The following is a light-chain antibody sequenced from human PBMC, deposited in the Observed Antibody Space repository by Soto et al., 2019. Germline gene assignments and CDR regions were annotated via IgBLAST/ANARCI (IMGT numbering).Light chain of an antibody. CDR3: QYYGNSPYT. J-gene: IGKJ2*01. Sequence: EVVLTQSPGTLSLSPGERATLSCRASQSISSTSLAWYYQMPGQAPRLLIYHASARATGVPDRFSGSGSGTEFTLTISRLEPEDFAVYYCQYYGNSPYTFGQGTRVEIK. V-gene: IGKV3-20*01. CDR1: QSISSTS. CDR2: HAS.